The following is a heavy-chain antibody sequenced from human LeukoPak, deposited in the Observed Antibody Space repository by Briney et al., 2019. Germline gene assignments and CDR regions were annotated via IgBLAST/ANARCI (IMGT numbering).Heavy chain of an antibody. CDR1: GGSISSGGYS. J-gene: IGHJ5*02. V-gene: IGHV4-30-2*01. CDR2: IYHSVST. Sequence: SETLSLTCAVSGGSISSGGYSWSWIRQPPGKGLEWIGYIYHSVSTYYNPSLKSRVTISVDRSKNQFSLKLSSVTAADTAVYYCARGPLLLWFGELLFNWFDPWGQGTLVTVSS. D-gene: IGHD3-10*01. CDR3: ARGPLLLWFGELLFNWFDP.